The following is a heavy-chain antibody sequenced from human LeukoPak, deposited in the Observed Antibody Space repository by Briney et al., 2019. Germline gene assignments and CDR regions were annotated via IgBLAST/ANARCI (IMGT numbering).Heavy chain of an antibody. CDR1: GGSISSYY. Sequence: KPSETLSLTCTVSGGSISSYYWSWIRQPPGKGLEWIGYIYYSGSTNYNPSLKSRVTISVDTSKNQFSLKLSSVTAADTAVYYCARVEYSSGWYSLDYWGQGTLVTVSS. CDR3: ARVEYSSGWYSLDY. J-gene: IGHJ4*02. V-gene: IGHV4-59*01. CDR2: IYYSGST. D-gene: IGHD6-19*01.